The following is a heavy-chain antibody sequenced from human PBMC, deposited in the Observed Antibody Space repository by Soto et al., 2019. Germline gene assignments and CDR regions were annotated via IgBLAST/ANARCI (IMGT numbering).Heavy chain of an antibody. J-gene: IGHJ4*02. CDR2: IYHSGST. D-gene: IGHD5-12*01. CDR3: AKDGRNGYNLFY. Sequence: QVQLQESGPGVVKPSGTLSLTCAVSGDSISSGGWWSWVRQPPGKGLEWIGEIYHSGSTNYNPSRKSRVTILVDMSKNHFSLNLNSVNVADTAIYYCAKDGRNGYNLFYWGQGTRVTVSS. CDR1: GDSISSGGW. V-gene: IGHV4-4*02.